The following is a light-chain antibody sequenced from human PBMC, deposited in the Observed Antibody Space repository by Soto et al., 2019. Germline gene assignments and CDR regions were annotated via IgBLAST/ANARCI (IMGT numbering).Light chain of an antibody. CDR2: AAS. CDR1: QSISSY. V-gene: IGKV1-39*01. Sequence: DIQMTQSPSALSASVGERVTSTCRASQSISSYLNWYQQKPGKVPKLLIYAASSLQSGVPSRFSGSGSGTDFTLTISSLQPEDFATYYCQQSYSTPLTFGRGTKVDI. J-gene: IGKJ4*01. CDR3: QQSYSTPLT.